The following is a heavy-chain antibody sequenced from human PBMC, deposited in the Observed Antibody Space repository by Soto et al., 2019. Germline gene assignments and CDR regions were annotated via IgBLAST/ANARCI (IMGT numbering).Heavy chain of an antibody. D-gene: IGHD3-9*01. CDR2: ISRSGSLT. CDR3: ARDVEAIWAKVADYCDY. V-gene: IGHV3-11*01. J-gene: IGHJ4*02. Sequence: QVPLVESGGGLVKPAGSLRLYCAASGFTFSDYSMTWFRQAPGKGLQWLSYISRSGSLTYYAESVKDRFTISRDNARNSLYLQMNSLRAEDTAGYYCARDVEAIWAKVADYCDYWGQGTLVTVSA. CDR1: GFTFSDYS.